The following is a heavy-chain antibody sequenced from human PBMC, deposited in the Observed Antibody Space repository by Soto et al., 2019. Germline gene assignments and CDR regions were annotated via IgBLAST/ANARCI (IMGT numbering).Heavy chain of an antibody. CDR2: IYSGGST. Sequence: GGSLRLSCAASGFTVSSNYMSWVRQAPGKGLEWVSVIYSGGSTYYADSVKGRFTISRDNSKNTLYLQINSLRAEDTAVYYCARVPPWYFDYWGQGTLVTVSS. CDR3: ARVPPWYFDY. CDR1: GFTVSSNY. J-gene: IGHJ4*02. V-gene: IGHV3-66*01.